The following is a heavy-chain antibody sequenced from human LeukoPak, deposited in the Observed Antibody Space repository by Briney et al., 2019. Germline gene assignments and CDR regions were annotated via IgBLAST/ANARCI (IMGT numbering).Heavy chain of an antibody. CDR2: IYHSGST. J-gene: IGHJ5*02. D-gene: IGHD5-12*01. CDR3: ARAGAIVATSTFDP. Sequence: SETLSLTCTVSGYSISSGYYWGWIRQPPGKGLEWIGSIYHSGSTYYNPSLKSRVTISVDTSKNQFSLKLGSVTAADTAVYYCARAGAIVATSTFDPWGQGTLVTVSS. V-gene: IGHV4-38-2*02. CDR1: GYSISSGYY.